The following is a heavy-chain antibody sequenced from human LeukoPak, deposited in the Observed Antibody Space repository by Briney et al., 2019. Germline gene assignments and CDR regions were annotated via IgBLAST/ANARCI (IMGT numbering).Heavy chain of an antibody. V-gene: IGHV4-34*01. D-gene: IGHD3-16*01. CDR1: GGSISSYY. Sequence: SETLSLTCTVSGGSISSYYWSWIRQPPGKGLEWIGEINHSGSTNYNPSLKSRVTISVDTSKNQFSLKLSSVTAADTAVYYCARHGGFYFDSWGQGTLVTVSS. CDR3: ARHGGFYFDS. J-gene: IGHJ4*02. CDR2: INHSGST.